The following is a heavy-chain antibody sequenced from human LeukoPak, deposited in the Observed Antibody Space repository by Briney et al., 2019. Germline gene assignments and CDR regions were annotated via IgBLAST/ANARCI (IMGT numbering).Heavy chain of an antibody. CDR3: ATPARGGSVTTALDYYYGMDV. V-gene: IGHV1-24*01. Sequence: ASVKVSCKVSGYTLTELSTHWVRQAPGKGLEWMGGFDPEDGERIYAQKFQDRVTMTEDTSTDTAYMELSSLRSEDTAVYYCATPARGGSVTTALDYYYGMDVWGQGTTVTVSS. D-gene: IGHD4-17*01. CDR2: FDPEDGER. J-gene: IGHJ6*02. CDR1: GYTLTELS.